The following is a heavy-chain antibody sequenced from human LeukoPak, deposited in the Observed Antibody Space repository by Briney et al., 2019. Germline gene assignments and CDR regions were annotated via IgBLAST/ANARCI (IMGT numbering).Heavy chain of an antibody. D-gene: IGHD3-10*01. V-gene: IGHV1-69*13. CDR1: GGTFSSYA. J-gene: IGHJ5*02. CDR3: AKARITRGVSGTNWFDP. CDR2: IIPIFGTA. Sequence: GASVKVSCKASGGTFSSYAISWVRQAPGQGLEWMGGIIPIFGTANYAQKFQGRVTITADESTSTAYMELSSLRSEDTAVYYCAKARITRGVSGTNWFDPWGQGTLVTVSS.